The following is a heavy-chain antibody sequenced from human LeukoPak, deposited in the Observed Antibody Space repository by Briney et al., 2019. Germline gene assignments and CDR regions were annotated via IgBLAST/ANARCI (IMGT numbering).Heavy chain of an antibody. CDR3: ARLARGGNWFDP. J-gene: IGHJ5*02. CDR1: GGTFIGYD. Sequence: SETLSLTCAASGGTFIGYDWTWIRQPPGQGLEWMGEINHSDGTTYNPSLKSRVTISVDTSKNQFSLKLSSVTSAGTAVYYCARLARGGNWFDPWGQGTLVTVSS. V-gene: IGHV4-34*01. D-gene: IGHD6-6*01. CDR2: INHSDGT.